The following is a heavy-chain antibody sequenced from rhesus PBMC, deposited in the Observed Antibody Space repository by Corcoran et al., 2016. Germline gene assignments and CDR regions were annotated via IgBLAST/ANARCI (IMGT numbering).Heavy chain of an antibody. CDR1: GGSISSSY. D-gene: IGHD2-21*01. J-gene: IGHJ4*01. CDR2: IYGGGSST. Sequence: QLQLQESGPGLVKPSETLSVTCAVSGGSISSSYWSWIRQAPGKGLEWIGYIYGGGSSTNYNPSPKSRVTLSVDTSKNQLSLKLSSVTTADTAVYYCARVPRVVGCTGSGCYGDFDYWGQGVLVTVSS. V-gene: IGHV4-169*01. CDR3: ARVPRVVGCTGSGCYGDFDY.